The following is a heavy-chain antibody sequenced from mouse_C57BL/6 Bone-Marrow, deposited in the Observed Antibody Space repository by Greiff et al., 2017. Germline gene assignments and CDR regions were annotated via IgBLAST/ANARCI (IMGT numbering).Heavy chain of an antibody. CDR2: IDPNSGGT. J-gene: IGHJ1*03. Sequence: QVQLQQPGAELVKPGASVKLSCKASGYTFTSYWMHWVKQRPGRGLEWIGRIDPNSGGTRYNEKFKSKATMTVDKSSSTAYMQLISLTSEDSAVYYFAHGNYFYYDFAFWGTGTSVTVSS. CDR1: GYTFTSYW. V-gene: IGHV1-72*01. CDR3: AHGNYFYYDFAF. D-gene: IGHD2-1*01.